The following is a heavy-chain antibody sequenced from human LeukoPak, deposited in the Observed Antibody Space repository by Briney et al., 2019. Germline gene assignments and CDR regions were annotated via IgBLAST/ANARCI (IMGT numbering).Heavy chain of an antibody. CDR3: AAFPYCSSTSCYARGYSYDY. D-gene: IGHD2-2*01. CDR1: GYTFTSYG. Sequence: ASVKVSCKASGYTFTSYGISWVRQAPGQGLEWMGWISAYNGNTNYAQKLQGRVTMTTDTSTSTAYMELRSLRSDDTAVYYCAAFPYCSSTSCYARGYSYDYWGQGTLVTVSS. J-gene: IGHJ4*02. V-gene: IGHV1-18*01. CDR2: ISAYNGNT.